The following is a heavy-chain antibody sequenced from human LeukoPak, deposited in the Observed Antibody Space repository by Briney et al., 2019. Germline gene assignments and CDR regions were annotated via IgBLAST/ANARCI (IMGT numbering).Heavy chain of an antibody. J-gene: IGHJ4*02. V-gene: IGHV3-11*01. CDR3: AKDKVTVVTLPDY. CDR2: ISGSGSSM. D-gene: IGHD2-15*01. CDR1: GFTFSDYY. Sequence: PGGSLRLSCAASGFTFSDYYMSWIRQAPGKGLEWISYISGSGSSMYYADSVKGRFTISRDNAKNSLYLQMNSLRAEDTALYYCAKDKVTVVTLPDYWGQGTLVTVSS.